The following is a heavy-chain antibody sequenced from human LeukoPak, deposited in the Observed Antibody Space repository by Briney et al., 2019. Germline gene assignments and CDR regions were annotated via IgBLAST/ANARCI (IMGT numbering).Heavy chain of an antibody. CDR3: VKDRCDRTTCPEV. D-gene: IGHD2-2*01. CDR1: GFTFSSYA. CDR2: ISGSGGST. J-gene: IGHJ4*02. V-gene: IGHV3-23*01. Sequence: GGSLRLSCAASGFTFSSYAMSWVRQAPGKGLEWVSAISGSGGSTYYADSVKGRFTISRDNSKNTLPLQMSSLRAEDTALYYCVKDRCDRTTCPEVWGQGTLVTVSS.